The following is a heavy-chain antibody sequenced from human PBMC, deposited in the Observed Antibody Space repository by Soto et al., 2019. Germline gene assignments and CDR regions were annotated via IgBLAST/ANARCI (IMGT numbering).Heavy chain of an antibody. D-gene: IGHD3-3*01. Sequence: ASVKVSCKASGYTFTSYGISWVRQAPGQGLEWMGWISASNGNTKYAQKLQGRVTMTTDTSTSTAYMELRSLRSDDAAVYYCARANTIFGVVMDYWGQGTLVTVSS. CDR1: GYTFTSYG. CDR2: ISASNGNT. CDR3: ARANTIFGVVMDY. V-gene: IGHV1-18*01. J-gene: IGHJ4*02.